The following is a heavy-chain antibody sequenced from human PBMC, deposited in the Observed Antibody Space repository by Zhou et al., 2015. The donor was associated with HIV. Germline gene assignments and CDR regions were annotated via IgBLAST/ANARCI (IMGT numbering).Heavy chain of an antibody. CDR1: GGTFSSYA. J-gene: IGHJ6*03. CDR3: AGPCYDFWSGSLPNLPYYYYYYMDV. D-gene: IGHD3-3*01. V-gene: IGHV1-69*01. Sequence: QVQLVQSGAEVKKPGSSVKVSCKASGGTFSSYAISWVRQAPGQGLEWMGGIIPIFGTANYAQKFQGRVTITADESTSTAYMELSSLRSEDTAVYYCAGPCYDFWSGSLPNLPYYYYYYMDVWGKGTTVTVSS. CDR2: IIPIFGTA.